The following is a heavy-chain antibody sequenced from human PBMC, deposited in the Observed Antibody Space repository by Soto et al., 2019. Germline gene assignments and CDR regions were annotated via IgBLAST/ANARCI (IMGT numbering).Heavy chain of an antibody. Sequence: PSQTLSLTCVISGDSVSSNSAAWNWIRQSPSRGLEWLGRTYYRSKWYNDYAVSVKSRITINPDTSKNQFSLQLNSVTPEDTAVYCCARVNWNLGYYGMDVWGQGTTVTVSS. CDR3: ARVNWNLGYYGMDV. CDR1: GDSVSSNSAA. J-gene: IGHJ6*02. CDR2: TYYRSKWYN. V-gene: IGHV6-1*01. D-gene: IGHD1-7*01.